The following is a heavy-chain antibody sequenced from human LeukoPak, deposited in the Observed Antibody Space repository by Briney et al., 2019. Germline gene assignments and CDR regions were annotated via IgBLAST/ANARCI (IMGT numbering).Heavy chain of an antibody. Sequence: SGGSLRLSCAASGFTFDDYGMSWVRQAPGKGLEWVSGINWNGGSTGYADSVKGRFTISRDNAKNSLYLQMNSLRAEDTALYYCARVRAPGYDFWTTGYWFDPWGQGTLVTVSS. J-gene: IGHJ5*02. CDR2: INWNGGST. CDR3: ARVRAPGYDFWTTGYWFDP. V-gene: IGHV3-20*04. D-gene: IGHD3-3*01. CDR1: GFTFDDYG.